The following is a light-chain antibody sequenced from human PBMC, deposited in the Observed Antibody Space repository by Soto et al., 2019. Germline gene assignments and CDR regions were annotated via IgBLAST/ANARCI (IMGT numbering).Light chain of an antibody. Sequence: QSVLTQPASVSGSPGQSITISCTGTSSDVGAYNFVSWYQQFPGKAPKLILYEVSNRPSGVSDRFSASKSGNTASLLISGLQAEDEADYYCSSQTGSATMVFGGGTQLTVL. J-gene: IGLJ2*01. CDR3: SSQTGSATMV. CDR1: SSDVGAYNF. CDR2: EVS. V-gene: IGLV2-14*01.